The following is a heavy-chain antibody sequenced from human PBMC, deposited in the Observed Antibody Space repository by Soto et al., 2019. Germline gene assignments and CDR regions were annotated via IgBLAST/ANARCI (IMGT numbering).Heavy chain of an antibody. CDR3: AKDCSGANCGFHL. V-gene: IGHV1-18*01. J-gene: IGHJ5*02. Sequence: QVQLVQSGTEVKKPGASVKVSCKASGYTFCKYGISWVRQAPGQGLEWVGWISVYHGNTVHAQKFRGRVNMTTDPSTSTAYMELGSLKSGATAIYFCAKDCSGANCGFHLWGQGSLVTVSS. CDR2: ISVYHGNT. CDR1: GYTFCKYG. D-gene: IGHD2-15*01.